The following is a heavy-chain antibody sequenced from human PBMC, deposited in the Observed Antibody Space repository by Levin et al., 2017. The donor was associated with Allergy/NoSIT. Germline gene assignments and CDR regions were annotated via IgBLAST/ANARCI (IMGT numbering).Heavy chain of an antibody. CDR2: ISGSGGST. J-gene: IGHJ4*02. CDR1: GFTFSSYA. CDR3: AKLGEGRDGYNYYFDY. Sequence: GGSLRLSCAASGFTFSSYAMSWVRQAPGKGLEWVSAISGSGGSTYYADSVKGRFTISRDNSKNTLYLQMNSLRAEDTAVYYCAKLGEGRDGYNYYFDYWGQGTLVTVSS. V-gene: IGHV3-23*01. D-gene: IGHD5-24*01.